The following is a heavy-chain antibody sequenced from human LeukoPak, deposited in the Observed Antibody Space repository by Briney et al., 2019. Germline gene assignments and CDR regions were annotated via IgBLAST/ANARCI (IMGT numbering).Heavy chain of an antibody. CDR1: GYALINFG. CDR3: ARDRQGYYYMDV. V-gene: IGHV1-18*01. CDR2: ISAHFDKT. J-gene: IGHJ6*03. Sequence: ASVRVSCKASGYALINFGFTWVRQAPGQGLEWMGWISAHFDKTNYAQKFHGRLTLTTDTSTGTAYMELRSLRSDDTAVYYCARDRQGYYYMDVWGKGTTVTVSS.